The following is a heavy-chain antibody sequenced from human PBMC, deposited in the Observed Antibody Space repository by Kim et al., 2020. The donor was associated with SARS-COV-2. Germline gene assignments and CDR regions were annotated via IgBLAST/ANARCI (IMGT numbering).Heavy chain of an antibody. CDR2: IYTSGST. J-gene: IGHJ3*02. V-gene: IGHV4-4*07. CDR3: ARGSRRSFGTYRDAFDI. D-gene: IGHD3-3*01. Sequence: SETLSLTCTVSGGSISSYYWSWIRQPAGKGLEWIGRIYTSGSTNYNPSLKSRVTMSVDTSKNQFSLKLSSVTAADTAVYYCARGSRRSFGTYRDAFDIWGQGTMVTVSS. CDR1: GGSISSYY.